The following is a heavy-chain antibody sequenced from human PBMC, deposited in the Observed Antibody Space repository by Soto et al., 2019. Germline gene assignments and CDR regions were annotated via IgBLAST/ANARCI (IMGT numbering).Heavy chain of an antibody. V-gene: IGHV4-59*08. CDR3: ARQARDHIDSSNNCYDP. J-gene: IGHJ5*02. Sequence: QAQLRESGPGLVKPSETLTLTCSVSDGSVTGYSWSWVRQPPGKGLEWIGQLYASGTTTTNPSLRSRVTMSLDTSQNHFSPRLNSVTAADTAVYFCARQARDHIDSSNNCYDPWGQGTLVTVSS. CDR1: DGSVTGYS. D-gene: IGHD3-22*01. CDR2: LYASGTT.